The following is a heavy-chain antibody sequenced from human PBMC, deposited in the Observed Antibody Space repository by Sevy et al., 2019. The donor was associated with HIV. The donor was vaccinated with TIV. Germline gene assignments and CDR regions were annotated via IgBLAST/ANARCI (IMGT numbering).Heavy chain of an antibody. Sequence: GGSLRLSCVASGFNLENFWMNWVRQAPGKGLEWVANIRQDGSEIYYVASVKGRFTISRDNARNLVYLQMNSLRVKATALYYCVRAIQSDGSFWGQGALVTVSS. V-gene: IGHV3-7*01. CDR3: VRAIQSDGSF. CDR2: IRQDGSEI. D-gene: IGHD6-19*01. CDR1: GFNLENFW. J-gene: IGHJ4*02.